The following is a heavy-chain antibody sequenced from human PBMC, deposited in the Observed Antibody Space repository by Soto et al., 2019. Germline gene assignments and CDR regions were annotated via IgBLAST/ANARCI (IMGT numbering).Heavy chain of an antibody. CDR2: ILPMLDIT. J-gene: IGHJ3*02. CDR3: TLGSWSAETFDI. CDR1: GGTFSTYT. Sequence: QVQLVQSGAEVKKPGSSMKVSCKASGGTFSTYTIIWVRQAPGQGLEWMGRILPMLDITNSAQRFQGRVTITADKSTSIAYLELSSLRSEDTAVYYCTLGSWSAETFDIWGRGIMVTVSS. D-gene: IGHD6-13*01. V-gene: IGHV1-69*02.